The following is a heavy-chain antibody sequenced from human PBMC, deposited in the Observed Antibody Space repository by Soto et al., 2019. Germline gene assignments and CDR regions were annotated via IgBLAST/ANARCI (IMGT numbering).Heavy chain of an antibody. CDR2: IYYSGST. Sequence: PSETLSLTCTVSGGSISSYYWSLIRQPPGKGLEWIGYIYYSGSTNYNPSLKSRVTISVDTSKNQFSLKLSSVTAADTAVYYCARDSVAGTDYWGQGTLVTVSS. CDR3: ARDSVAGTDY. CDR1: GGSISSYY. V-gene: IGHV4-59*01. J-gene: IGHJ4*02. D-gene: IGHD6-19*01.